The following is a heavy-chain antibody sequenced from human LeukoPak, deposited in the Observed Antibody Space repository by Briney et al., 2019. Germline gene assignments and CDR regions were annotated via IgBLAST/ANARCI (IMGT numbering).Heavy chain of an antibody. D-gene: IGHD2-8*01. CDR3: AREMTNGVFDY. Sequence: GGSLRLSCAASGFTFSSYAMHWVRQAPGKGLEYVSAISSNGGSTYYANSVKGRFTISRDNSKNTLYLQMGSLRAEDMAVYYCAREMTNGVFDYWGQGTLVTVSS. CDR2: ISSNGGST. J-gene: IGHJ4*02. CDR1: GFTFSSYA. V-gene: IGHV3-64*01.